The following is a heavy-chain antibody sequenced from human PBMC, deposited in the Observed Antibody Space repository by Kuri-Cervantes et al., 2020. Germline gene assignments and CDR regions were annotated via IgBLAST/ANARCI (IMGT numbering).Heavy chain of an antibody. CDR3: ARVFLGFSGYTMGYSYGFDDY. CDR1: GYTFTSYG. Sequence: ASVKVSCKASGYTFTSYGISWVRQAPGQGLEGMGWISAYNGNTNYAQKLQGRVTMTTDTSTSTAYMELRSLRSDDTAVYYCARVFLGFSGYTMGYSYGFDDYWGQGTLVTVSS. CDR2: ISAYNGNT. D-gene: IGHD5-18*01. V-gene: IGHV1-18*01. J-gene: IGHJ4*02.